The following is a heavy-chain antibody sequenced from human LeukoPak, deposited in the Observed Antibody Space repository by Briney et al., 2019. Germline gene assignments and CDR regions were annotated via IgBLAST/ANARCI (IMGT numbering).Heavy chain of an antibody. CDR1: GGTFSSYA. D-gene: IGHD6-13*01. V-gene: IGHV1-69*05. Sequence: SVKVSCKSSGGTFSSYAISWVRQAPGQGLEWMGRIIPIFGTANYAQKFQGRVTITTDESTSTAYMELSSLRSEDTAVYYCAIHSSSWDYYFDYWGQGTLVTVSS. CDR2: IIPIFGTA. J-gene: IGHJ4*02. CDR3: AIHSSSWDYYFDY.